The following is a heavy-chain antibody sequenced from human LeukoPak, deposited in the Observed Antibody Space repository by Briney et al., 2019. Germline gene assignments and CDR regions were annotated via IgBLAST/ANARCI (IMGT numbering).Heavy chain of an antibody. D-gene: IGHD1-26*01. Sequence: GGSLRLSCAASGFTFHSYAMSWVRQAPGKGLEWVSSISGNGGSTYYADSLKGRFTISRDNSKNTLYLQMNSLRAEDTAVYSCAKVVGPFDYWGQGTLVTVSS. V-gene: IGHV3-23*01. J-gene: IGHJ4*02. CDR1: GFTFHSYA. CDR3: AKVVGPFDY. CDR2: ISGNGGST.